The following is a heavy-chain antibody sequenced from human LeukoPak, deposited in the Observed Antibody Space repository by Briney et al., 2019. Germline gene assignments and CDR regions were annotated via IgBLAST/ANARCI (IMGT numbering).Heavy chain of an antibody. CDR1: GFTFSANW. CDR2: ISGSGGST. D-gene: IGHD3-22*01. Sequence: GGSLRLSCAAPGFTFSANWMTWVRQAPGKGLEWVSAISGSGGSTYYADSVKGRFTISRDNSKNTLYLQMNSLRAEDTAVYYCAKGGVDSSGYYYFDFDYWGQGTLVTVSS. V-gene: IGHV3-23*01. CDR3: AKGGVDSSGYYYFDFDY. J-gene: IGHJ4*02.